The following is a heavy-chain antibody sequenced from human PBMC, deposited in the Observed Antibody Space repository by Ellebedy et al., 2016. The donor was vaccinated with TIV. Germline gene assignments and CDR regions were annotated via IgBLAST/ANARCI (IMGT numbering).Heavy chain of an antibody. CDR1: GFTFSSYS. CDR2: ISSSGSYI. Sequence: GESLKISCAASGFTFSSYSMNWVRQAPGKGLEWVASISSSGSYIYYADSVKGRFTISRDNAKNSLYLQMNSLRAEDTAVYYCARDLDESSGYYYPMIDYWGQGTLVTVSS. D-gene: IGHD3-22*01. CDR3: ARDLDESSGYYYPMIDY. V-gene: IGHV3-21*01. J-gene: IGHJ4*02.